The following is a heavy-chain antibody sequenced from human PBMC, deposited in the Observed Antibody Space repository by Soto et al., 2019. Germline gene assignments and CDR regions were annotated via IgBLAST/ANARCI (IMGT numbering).Heavy chain of an antibody. CDR1: GFTVTNAW. D-gene: IGHD1-26*01. V-gene: IGHV3-15*07. CDR2: IKSRTDGGTA. Sequence: EVQLMASGGVLVKPGGALRLSCAASGFTVTNAWMKWVPQAPGQLLERVGRIKSRTDGGTADSAAPVKGRWTISRDDSPNTRYLQLSSLKIEDTAVYYCTSSGDLVGGTSFVYWGQGTLVTVSA. CDR3: TSSGDLVGGTSFVY. J-gene: IGHJ4*02.